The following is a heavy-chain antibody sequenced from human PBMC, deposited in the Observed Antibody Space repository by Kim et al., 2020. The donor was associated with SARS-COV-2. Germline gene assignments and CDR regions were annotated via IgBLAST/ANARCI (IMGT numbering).Heavy chain of an antibody. V-gene: IGHV1-58*01. CDR3: AAEGSSSTTAESYYYYGMDV. D-gene: IGHD2-2*01. CDR2: IVVGSGNT. CDR1: GFTFTSSA. Sequence: SVKVSCKASGFTFTSSAVQWVRQARGQRLEWIGWIVVGSGNTNYAQKFQERVTITRDMSTSTAYMELSSLRSEDTAVYYCAAEGSSSTTAESYYYYGMDVWGQGTTVTVSS. J-gene: IGHJ6*02.